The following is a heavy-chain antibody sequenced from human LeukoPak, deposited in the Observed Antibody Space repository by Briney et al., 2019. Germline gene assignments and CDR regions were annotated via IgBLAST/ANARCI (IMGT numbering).Heavy chain of an antibody. CDR2: ISDSGGRT. V-gene: IGHV3-23*01. Sequence: GGSLRLSCAASGFTSSTYAMTWVRQAPGKGLEWVSTISDSGGRTYYADSVKGRFTFSRDNSKNTLYLQMNSLRAEDTAVYYCAKGSTGLDYWGQGTLVTVSS. D-gene: IGHD2-8*02. J-gene: IGHJ4*02. CDR1: GFTSSTYA. CDR3: AKGSTGLDY.